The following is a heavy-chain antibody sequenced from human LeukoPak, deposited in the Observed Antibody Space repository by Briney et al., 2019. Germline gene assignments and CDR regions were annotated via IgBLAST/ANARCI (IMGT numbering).Heavy chain of an antibody. D-gene: IGHD3-16*02. V-gene: IGHV4-34*01. CDR3: ARGGDYVWGSYRNRKTYFDY. J-gene: IGHJ4*02. Sequence: SETLSLTCAVYGGSFSGYYWSWIRQPPGKGLEWIGEINHSGSTNYNPSLKSRVTISVDTSKNQFSLKLSPVTAADTAVYYCARGGDYVWGSYRNRKTYFDYWGQGTLVTVSS. CDR2: INHSGST. CDR1: GGSFSGYY.